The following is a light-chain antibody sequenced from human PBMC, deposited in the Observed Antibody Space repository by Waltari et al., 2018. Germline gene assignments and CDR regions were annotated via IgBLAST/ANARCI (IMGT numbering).Light chain of an antibody. CDR2: DVS. J-gene: IGLJ2*01. Sequence: QSALTQPASVSGSPGQSITISCTGTSSAVGGYTNVSWYQPDPGKVPKLIIYDVSARPSGVSDRFSGSKSGNTASLTISGVQAEDETDYYCSSYTNRNTLIFGGGTKLTVL. CDR1: SSAVGGYTN. CDR3: SSYTNRNTLI. V-gene: IGLV2-14*01.